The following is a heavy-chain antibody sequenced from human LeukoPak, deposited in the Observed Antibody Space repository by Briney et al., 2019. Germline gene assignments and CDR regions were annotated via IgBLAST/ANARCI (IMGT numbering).Heavy chain of an antibody. V-gene: IGHV3-53*01. J-gene: IGHJ4*02. Sequence: GGSLRLSCAASGFTVSSNYMSWVRQAPGKGLEWVSVIYSGGSTYYADSVKGRFTISRDNSKNTLHLQMNSLRAEDTAVYYCARDRHCSSTSCYAPVWGQGTLVTVSS. CDR2: IYSGGST. D-gene: IGHD2-2*01. CDR3: ARDRHCSSTSCYAPV. CDR1: GFTVSSNY.